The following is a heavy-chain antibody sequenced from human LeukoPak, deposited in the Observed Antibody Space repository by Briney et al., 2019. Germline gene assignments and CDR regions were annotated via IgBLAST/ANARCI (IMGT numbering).Heavy chain of an antibody. CDR2: ISWNSGSI. J-gene: IGHJ4*02. CDR1: GFTFDDYA. V-gene: IGHV3-9*01. D-gene: IGHD3-22*01. Sequence: PGRSLRLSCAASGFTFDDYAMHWVRQAPGKGLEWVSGISWNSGSIGYADSVKGRFTISRDNAKNSLYLQMNSLRAEDTAVYYCARDGHDSSGYYTDYWGRGTLVTVSS. CDR3: ARDGHDSSGYYTDY.